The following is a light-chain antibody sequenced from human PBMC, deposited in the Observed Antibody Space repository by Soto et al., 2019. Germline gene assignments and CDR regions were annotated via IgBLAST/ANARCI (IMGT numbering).Light chain of an antibody. Sequence: DIVLTQSPDSLAVSVGERATINCKSSQSVLYSSNNKNYLAWYQQKPGQPPKLLIYWASTRESGVPDRFSGGGSGTDFTLTISSLQAEDVAVYYCQQYYNIPYTFGQGTKLEIK. J-gene: IGKJ2*01. V-gene: IGKV4-1*01. CDR2: WAS. CDR1: QSVLYSSNNKNY. CDR3: QQYYNIPYT.